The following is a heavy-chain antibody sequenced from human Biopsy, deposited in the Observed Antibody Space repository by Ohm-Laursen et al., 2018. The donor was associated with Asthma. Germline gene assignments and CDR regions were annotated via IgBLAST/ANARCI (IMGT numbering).Heavy chain of an antibody. CDR3: ASDFPKDYVRYNFQF. CDR2: IMTVFGTT. V-gene: IGHV1-69*06. CDR1: GGTFSNFA. Sequence: SVKVSCKVPGGTFSNFAISWVRQAPGQGLEWLGGIMTVFGTTNYAQKFQGRVTITEDTSTDTAYMELSSLSSDDTAVYYCASDFPKDYVRYNFQFWGQGTLVTVSP. J-gene: IGHJ4*02. D-gene: IGHD4-17*01.